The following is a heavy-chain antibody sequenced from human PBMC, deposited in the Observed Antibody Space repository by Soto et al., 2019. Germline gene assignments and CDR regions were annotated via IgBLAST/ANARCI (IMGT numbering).Heavy chain of an antibody. J-gene: IGHJ4*02. CDR1: GFTFSSYG. CDR2: IWYDGSNK. CDR3: ARVAGYDSSGYYSLLDY. Sequence: QVQLVESGGGVVQPGRSLRLSCAASGFTFSSYGMHWVRQAPGKGLEWVAVIWYDGSNKYYADSVKGRFTISRDNSKNTLYLQMNSLRAEDTAVYYCARVAGYDSSGYYSLLDYWGQGTLVTVSS. V-gene: IGHV3-33*01. D-gene: IGHD3-22*01.